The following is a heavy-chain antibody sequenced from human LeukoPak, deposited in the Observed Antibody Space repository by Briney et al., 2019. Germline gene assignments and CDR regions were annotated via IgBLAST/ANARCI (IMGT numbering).Heavy chain of an antibody. CDR1: GYTFTNYG. V-gene: IGHV1-18*01. CDR3: TKGRVLYSWFDP. D-gene: IGHD2-8*01. J-gene: IGHJ5*02. Sequence: ASVKVSCKASGYTFTNYGVSWVRQAPGQGLEWMGWISGYDGNTNSAQKFQGRVTMTTDTSTSPAYMELSSLRSDDTAIYYCTKGRVLYSWFDPWGEGTLVSVSS. CDR2: ISGYDGNT.